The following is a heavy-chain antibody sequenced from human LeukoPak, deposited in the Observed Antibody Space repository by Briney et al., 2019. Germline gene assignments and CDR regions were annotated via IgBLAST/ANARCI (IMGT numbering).Heavy chain of an antibody. CDR3: VRVGVNPNDAFDI. J-gene: IGHJ3*02. CDR1: GFTFSSYA. CDR2: ISSNGGST. Sequence: GGSLRLSCAASGFTFSSYAMHWVRQAPGKGLEYVSAISSNGGSTYYANSVKGRFTISRDNSKNTLYLQMGSLRAEDMAVYYCVRVGVNPNDAFDIWGQGTMVTVSS. V-gene: IGHV3-64*01.